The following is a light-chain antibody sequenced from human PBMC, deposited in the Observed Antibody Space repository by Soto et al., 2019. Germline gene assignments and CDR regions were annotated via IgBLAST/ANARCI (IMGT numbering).Light chain of an antibody. CDR2: AAS. CDR3: LQGYTTPPLT. CDR1: QSISNY. J-gene: IGKJ4*01. V-gene: IGKV1-39*01. Sequence: DIQMPQSPSSLSASVGDRVTITCRASQSISNYLSWYQHKPGIAPKLLIYAASTLQSGVPSRFSGSGSGTDFTLTISSLQFEDFATYYCLQGYTTPPLTFGGGTKVEIK.